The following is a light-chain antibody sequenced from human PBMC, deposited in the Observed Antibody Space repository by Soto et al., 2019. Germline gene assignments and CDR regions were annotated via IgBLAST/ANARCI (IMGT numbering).Light chain of an antibody. CDR1: QSVSSSY. Sequence: EIVLTQSPCTLSLSPGERATLSCRASQSVSSSYLAWYQQKPGQAPSLLISGASSKATGIPERFSGSGAGKDFTLTISSLEPEDFAVYYCQQYGSSPRTFGEGTKVEIK. CDR3: QQYGSSPRT. CDR2: GAS. J-gene: IGKJ1*01. V-gene: IGKV3-20*01.